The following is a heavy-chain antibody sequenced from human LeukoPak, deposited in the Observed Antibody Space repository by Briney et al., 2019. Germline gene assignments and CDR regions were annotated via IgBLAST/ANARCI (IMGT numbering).Heavy chain of an antibody. Sequence: PGGSLRLSCAASGFTFSSYSMNWVRQAPGKGLEWVSYISSSSSTIYYADSVKGRFTISRDNTKNSLYLQMNSLRAEDTAVYYCAREWYYYNGAWDQGTLVTVSS. CDR1: GFTFSSYS. CDR3: AREWYYYNGA. V-gene: IGHV3-48*01. CDR2: ISSSSSTI. D-gene: IGHD2/OR15-2a*01. J-gene: IGHJ4*02.